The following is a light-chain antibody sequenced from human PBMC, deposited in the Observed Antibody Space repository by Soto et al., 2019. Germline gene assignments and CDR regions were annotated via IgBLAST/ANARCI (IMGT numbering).Light chain of an antibody. J-gene: IGKJ4*01. CDR2: KAS. V-gene: IGKV1-5*03. CDR3: QQYDSYPLN. Sequence: DIQMTQSPSILSASVGDRVTITCRTSQRISTWLAWYQQKPGKAPDLLIYKASSLESGVPSRFSGSGSGTEFTLTISSLQPDDFATYYCQQYDSYPLNFGGGTKVEIK. CDR1: QRISTW.